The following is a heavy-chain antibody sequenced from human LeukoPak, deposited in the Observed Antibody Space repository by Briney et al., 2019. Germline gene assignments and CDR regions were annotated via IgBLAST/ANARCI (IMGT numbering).Heavy chain of an antibody. J-gene: IGHJ4*02. CDR3: ARDSRWLLDY. V-gene: IGHV3-7*03. CDR2: IKEDGGVE. CDR1: RFTFSTHW. Sequence: GGSLRLSCTASRFTFSTHWMTWVRQPPGKGLEWVANIKEDGGVEYYVDSVKGRFTISRDNTKNALYLQMNNLRADDTAVYFCARDSRWLLDYWGQGTLITVSS. D-gene: IGHD6-19*01.